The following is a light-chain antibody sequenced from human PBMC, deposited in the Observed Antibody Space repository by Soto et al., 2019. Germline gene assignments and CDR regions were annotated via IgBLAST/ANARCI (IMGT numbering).Light chain of an antibody. CDR3: QRYGSPPYT. CDR2: VAS. Sequence: EIVVTQSPGTLSFSTGEIDTLSCRASQSVTSSYLDWYQQRPDQAPRLLIYVASRRETGIPDRFSGSGSGTDCTLTLSSLEPEDFAVYYCQRYGSPPYTFGQGNQLEI. V-gene: IGKV3-20*01. CDR1: QSVTSSY. J-gene: IGKJ2*01.